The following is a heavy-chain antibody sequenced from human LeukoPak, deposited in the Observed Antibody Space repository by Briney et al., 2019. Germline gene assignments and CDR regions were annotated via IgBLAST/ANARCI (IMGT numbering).Heavy chain of an antibody. J-gene: IGHJ4*02. CDR1: EFSFDNYA. Sequence: GGSLRLSCAASEFSFDNYAMHWVRQGPGKSLQWVSVISVDGGTTYYADSVKGRFTISRDSSKNSLYLQMNSLTTEDSALYYCAKADFGGNCFLIDNWGQGNLVNVSS. CDR2: ISVDGGTT. D-gene: IGHD2-21*02. V-gene: IGHV3-43*02. CDR3: AKADFGGNCFLIDN.